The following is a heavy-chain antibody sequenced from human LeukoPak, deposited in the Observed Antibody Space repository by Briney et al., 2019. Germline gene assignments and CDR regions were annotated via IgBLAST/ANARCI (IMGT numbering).Heavy chain of an antibody. Sequence: VASVKVSCKASGYTFSSYAISWVRQAPGQGLEWMGGIIPIFDTGNYAQKFQGRLTITADESTSTAYMELSSLRSEDTAVYYCARTYYYDSSGYYFDYWGQGTLVTVSS. CDR2: IIPIFDTG. D-gene: IGHD3-22*01. CDR1: GYTFSSYA. J-gene: IGHJ4*02. CDR3: ARTYYYDSSGYYFDY. V-gene: IGHV1-69*13.